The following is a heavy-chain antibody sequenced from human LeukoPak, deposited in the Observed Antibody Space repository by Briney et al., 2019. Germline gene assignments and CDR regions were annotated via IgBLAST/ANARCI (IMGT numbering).Heavy chain of an antibody. CDR2: INPSGGST. J-gene: IGHJ4*02. D-gene: IGHD3-10*01. Sequence: ASVKVSCKASGYTFTSYYMHRVRQAPGQGLEWMGIINPSGGSTNYAQKVQGRVTMTRDTSTSTVYMELSSLRSEDTAVYYCASRLHGNYYGSGSYPYYFDYWGQGTLVTVSP. CDR1: GYTFTSYY. V-gene: IGHV1-46*01. CDR3: ASRLHGNYYGSGSYPYYFDY.